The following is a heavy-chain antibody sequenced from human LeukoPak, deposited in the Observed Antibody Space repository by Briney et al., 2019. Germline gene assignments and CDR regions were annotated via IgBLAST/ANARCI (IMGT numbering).Heavy chain of an antibody. CDR3: AASTITLGTAFDI. V-gene: IGHV4-59*01. CDR2: VHYSGTA. D-gene: IGHD5/OR15-5a*01. J-gene: IGHJ3*02. Sequence: SETLSLTCTVSDGSITNYDWSWVRQPPGKGLEFIGHVHYSGTANYNPSLRSRVTISIDTSKKHFFLKLKSVTAADTAVYYCAASTITLGTAFDIWGQGTMVTVSS. CDR1: DGSITNYD.